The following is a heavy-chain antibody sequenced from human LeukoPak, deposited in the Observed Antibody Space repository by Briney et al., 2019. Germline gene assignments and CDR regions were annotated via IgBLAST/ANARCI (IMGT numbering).Heavy chain of an antibody. CDR2: IKQDGSEK. V-gene: IGHV3-7*03. CDR1: GFTFSSYW. D-gene: IGHD6-19*01. Sequence: GGSLRLSCAASGFTFSSYWMSWVRQAPGKGLEWVANIKQDGSEKYYVDSVKGRFTISRDNAKNSLYLQMNSLRAEDAAVYYCARDLGSGWYLDYYYYGMDVWGQGTTVTVSS. J-gene: IGHJ6*02. CDR3: ARDLGSGWYLDYYYYGMDV.